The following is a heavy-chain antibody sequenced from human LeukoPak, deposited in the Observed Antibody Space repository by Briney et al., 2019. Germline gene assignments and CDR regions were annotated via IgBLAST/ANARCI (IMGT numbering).Heavy chain of an antibody. CDR3: ARGRVLLWFGDQDDGYDY. CDR1: GYTSTSYY. D-gene: IGHD3-10*01. CDR2: INPSGGST. V-gene: IGHV1-46*01. Sequence: GASVKVSCKASGYTSTSYYMHWVRQAPGQGLEWMGIINPSGGSTSYAQKFQGRVTMTRDTSTSTVYMELSSLRSEDTAVYYCARGRVLLWFGDQDDGYDYWGQGTLVTVSS. J-gene: IGHJ4*02.